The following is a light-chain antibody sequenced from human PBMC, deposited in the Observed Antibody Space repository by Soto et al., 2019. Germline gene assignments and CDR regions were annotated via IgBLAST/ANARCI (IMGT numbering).Light chain of an antibody. CDR3: SSYVGTNSYV. Sequence: QSALTQPPSASGSPGQSVTISCTGTSSDVGGYNYVSWYQHHPGKAPKLIIYEVYKRPSGVPDRFSGSNSGNTAALTVSGLQAEDEADYYCSSYVGTNSYVFGTGTKLTV. V-gene: IGLV2-8*01. CDR2: EVY. CDR1: SSDVGGYNY. J-gene: IGLJ1*01.